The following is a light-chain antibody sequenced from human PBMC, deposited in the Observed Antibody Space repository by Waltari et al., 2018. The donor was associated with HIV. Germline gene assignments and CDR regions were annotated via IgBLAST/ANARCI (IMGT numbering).Light chain of an antibody. J-gene: IGKJ4*01. Sequence: DIQMTQSPSSLSASVGDRVTMSCRASQSINRALAWYQRKSETAPKSLIYDASSFQSGVPSRFSGSVFGADFNLTISALHPEDFATYYCQQYHTYPLTFGGGTRVEIK. CDR3: QQYHTYPLT. V-gene: IGKV1D-16*01. CDR2: DAS. CDR1: QSINRA.